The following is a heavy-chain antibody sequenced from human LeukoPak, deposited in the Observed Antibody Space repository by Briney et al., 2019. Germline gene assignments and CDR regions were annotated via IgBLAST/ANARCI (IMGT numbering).Heavy chain of an antibody. Sequence: GGSLRVSCAASGFRFSNYGMNWVRQAPGKGLEWVSSIGSSGIHTFYAGSVKGRSTISRDNTKNSLYLQMYNLRVEDTALYYCARGEAIWGPLFDDWGQGTLVTVSS. CDR1: GFRFSNYG. CDR3: ARGEAIWGPLFDD. CDR2: IGSSGIHT. D-gene: IGHD7-27*01. J-gene: IGHJ4*02. V-gene: IGHV3-21*01.